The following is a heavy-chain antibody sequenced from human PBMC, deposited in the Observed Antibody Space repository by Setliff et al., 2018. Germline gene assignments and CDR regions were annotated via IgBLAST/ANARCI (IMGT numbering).Heavy chain of an antibody. V-gene: IGHV4-31*02. Sequence: SETLSLTCTVSGGSISSGTYCWTWVRQHPGKGLEWIGYIYYSGSTYYNPSFNNRVSISRDTSKNQFSLKLNSVTAADTAVYYCARGDYFFYYMDVWGKGTTVTVSS. CDR2: IYYSGST. CDR3: ARGDYFFYYMDV. CDR1: GGSISSGTYC. J-gene: IGHJ6*03.